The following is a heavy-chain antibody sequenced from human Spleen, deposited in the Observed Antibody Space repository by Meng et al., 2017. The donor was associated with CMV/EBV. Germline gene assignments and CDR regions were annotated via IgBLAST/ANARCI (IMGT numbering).Heavy chain of an antibody. D-gene: IGHD6-19*01. Sequence: GESLKISCAASGFALSDYYMIWMRQAPGRGLECILYIGNGYSGSAIYYADSVKGRFTISRDNAENSLYLQMNSLRAEDTAVYYCAKDVSSGWYYFDYWGQGTLVTVSS. J-gene: IGHJ4*02. V-gene: IGHV3-11*01. CDR1: GFALSDYY. CDR3: AKDVSSGWYYFDY. CDR2: IGNGYSGSAI.